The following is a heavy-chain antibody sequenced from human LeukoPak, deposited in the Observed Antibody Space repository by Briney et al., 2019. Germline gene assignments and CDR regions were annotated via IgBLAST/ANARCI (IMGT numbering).Heavy chain of an antibody. CDR2: ITSSRIYI. Sequence: GGSLRLSCAASGFTFSTYSMNWVRQAPGKGLEWVSSITSSRIYIYYADSVKGRFTISRDNAKNSLYLQMNSLRAEDTAVYYCARDGSRGNLVTAPDFWGQGTLVTVSS. J-gene: IGHJ4*02. D-gene: IGHD2-21*02. V-gene: IGHV3-21*01. CDR3: ARDGSRGNLVTAPDF. CDR1: GFTFSTYS.